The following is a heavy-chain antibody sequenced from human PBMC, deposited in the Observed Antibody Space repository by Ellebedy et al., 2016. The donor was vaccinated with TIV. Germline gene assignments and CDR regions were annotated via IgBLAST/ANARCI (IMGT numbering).Heavy chain of an antibody. CDR3: ATDLDCGGDCYSWDFDY. CDR1: GYTLTELS. Sequence: ASVKVSCKVSGYTLTELSMHWVRQAPGKGLEWMGGFDPEDGETIYAQKFQGRVTMTEDTSTDTAYMELSSLRSEDTAVYYCATDLDCGGDCYSWDFDYWGQGTLVTVSS. V-gene: IGHV1-24*01. CDR2: FDPEDGET. D-gene: IGHD2-21*02. J-gene: IGHJ4*02.